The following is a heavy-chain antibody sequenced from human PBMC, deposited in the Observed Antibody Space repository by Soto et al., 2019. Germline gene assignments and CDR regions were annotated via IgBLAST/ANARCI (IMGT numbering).Heavy chain of an antibody. Sequence: SETLSLTCAVSGYSITNNDFWGWIRQPPGKGLEWIGSIYPSGRAYYTPSLKSRVSISVDTSQNHFSLKLSSVTAADTAVYFCVRIIYCTNGFCSPLYAMDVWGQGTAVTVSS. CDR2: IYPSGRA. CDR1: GYSITNNDF. D-gene: IGHD2-8*01. J-gene: IGHJ6*02. CDR3: VRIIYCTNGFCSPLYAMDV. V-gene: IGHV4-38-2*01.